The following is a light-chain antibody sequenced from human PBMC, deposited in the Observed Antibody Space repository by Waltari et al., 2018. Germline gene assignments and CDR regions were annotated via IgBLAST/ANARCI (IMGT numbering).Light chain of an antibody. CDR3: GSFVAK. CDR1: SRDIGGYNY. J-gene: IGLJ2*01. CDR2: EVT. Sequence: QSALTQPPPVSPSLGQPVTIPRTGTSRDIGGYNYVPWYQQYPGKAPKLIIYEVTKRPSGVPDRFSGSKSGNTASLTVSGLQPEDEADYYCGSFVAKFGGGTKLTVL. V-gene: IGLV2-8*01.